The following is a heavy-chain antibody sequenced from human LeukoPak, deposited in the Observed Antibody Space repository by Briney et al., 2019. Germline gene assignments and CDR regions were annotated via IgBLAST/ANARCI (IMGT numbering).Heavy chain of an antibody. D-gene: IGHD6-19*01. CDR3: ARATRAGYSSGWYYFDY. V-gene: IGHV4-34*01. J-gene: IGHJ4*02. Sequence: SETLSLTCAVYGGSLSGYYWSWIRQPPGKGLEWIGEINHSGSTNYNPSLKSRVTVSVDTSKNQFSLKLSSVTAADTAVYYCARATRAGYSSGWYYFDYWGQGTLVTVSS. CDR1: GGSLSGYY. CDR2: INHSGST.